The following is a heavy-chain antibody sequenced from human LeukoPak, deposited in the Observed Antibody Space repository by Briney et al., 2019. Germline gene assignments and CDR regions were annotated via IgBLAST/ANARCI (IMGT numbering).Heavy chain of an antibody. J-gene: IGHJ4*02. CDR2: IHYSKNT. Sequence: SETLSLTCTVSGGSISSSSAYWGWIRQPPGKGLEWIGSIHYSKNTYYNPSLKSRVTISAGTSKNQFSLTLGSASATDTAVYYCVSPRGFSYGYFDYWGQGTLVTVSS. CDR3: VSPRGFSYGYFDY. CDR1: GGSISSSSAY. D-gene: IGHD5-18*01. V-gene: IGHV4-39*01.